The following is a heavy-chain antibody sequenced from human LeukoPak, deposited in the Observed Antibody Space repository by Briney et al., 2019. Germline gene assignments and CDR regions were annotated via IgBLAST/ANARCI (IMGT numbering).Heavy chain of an antibody. V-gene: IGHV3-74*01. D-gene: IGHD3-9*01. CDR1: GFTFSSYW. CDR3: ARDRHYDILTGWHFDY. Sequence: GGSLRLSCAASGFTFSSYWMHWVRQAPGKGLVWVSRINSDGSSTSYADSVKGRFTISRDNAKNTLYLQMNSLRAEDTAVYYCARDRHYDILTGWHFDYWGQGTLVTVSS. J-gene: IGHJ4*02. CDR2: INSDGSST.